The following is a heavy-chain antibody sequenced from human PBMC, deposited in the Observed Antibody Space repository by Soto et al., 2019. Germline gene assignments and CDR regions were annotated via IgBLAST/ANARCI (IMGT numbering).Heavy chain of an antibody. D-gene: IGHD3-10*01. V-gene: IGHV3-74*01. J-gene: IGHJ1*01. CDR1: GVSLRGYW. CDR3: VRAAARGGN. CDR2: INTDGSDT. Sequence: PGGSLRLSCAASGVSLRGYWMHWVRQAPGEGLVGVSRINTDGSDTLYADSVKGRFTISRDNTRDTLYLQINSLRVEDTGVYYCVRAAARGGNWGQGTPVTVSP.